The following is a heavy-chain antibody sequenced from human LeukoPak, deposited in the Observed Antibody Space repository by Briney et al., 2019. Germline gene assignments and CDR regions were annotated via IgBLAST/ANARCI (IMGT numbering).Heavy chain of an antibody. CDR2: ISSRGDST. CDR3: AGDCSSTSCYPL. CDR1: GFIFSNYA. Sequence: GGSLRLSCAASGFIFSNYAMSWVRQVPGRGLEWVSTISSRGDSTYVADSVKGRFTISRDNSKNSLYLQMNTVRAEDTAVYYCAGDCSSTSCYPLWGQGTLVTVSS. J-gene: IGHJ4*02. V-gene: IGHV3-23*01. D-gene: IGHD2-2*01.